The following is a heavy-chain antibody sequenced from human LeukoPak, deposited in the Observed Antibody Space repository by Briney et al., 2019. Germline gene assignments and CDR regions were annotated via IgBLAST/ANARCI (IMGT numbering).Heavy chain of an antibody. V-gene: IGHV3-53*01. CDR1: GFTVSSNY. J-gene: IGHJ3*02. D-gene: IGHD6-13*01. CDR3: ARIIAAAGADAFDT. Sequence: GGSLRLSCAASGFTVSSNYMSWVRQAPGKGLEWVSVIYSGGSTYYADSVKGRFTISRDNSKNTLYLQMNSLRAEDTAVYYCARIIAAAGADAFDTWGQGTMVTVSP. CDR2: IYSGGST.